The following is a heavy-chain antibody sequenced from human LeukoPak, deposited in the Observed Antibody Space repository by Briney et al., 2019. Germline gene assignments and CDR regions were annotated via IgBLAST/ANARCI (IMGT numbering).Heavy chain of an antibody. CDR3: AREGYSGGWQPDFDY. CDR1: GGSFSGYY. CDR2: INHSGST. J-gene: IGHJ4*02. Sequence: SETLSLICAVYGGSFSGYYWGWIRQPPGKGLEWIGEINHSGSTNYNPSPKSRVTISVDTSKNQFSLKLSSVTAADTAVYYCAREGYSGGWQPDFDYWGQGTLVTVSS. D-gene: IGHD6-19*01. V-gene: IGHV4-34*01.